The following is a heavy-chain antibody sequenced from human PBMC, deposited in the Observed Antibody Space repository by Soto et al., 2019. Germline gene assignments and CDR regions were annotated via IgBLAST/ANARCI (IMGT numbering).Heavy chain of an antibody. J-gene: IGHJ5*02. CDR1: GFTFSSYA. D-gene: IGHD1-26*01. V-gene: IGHV3-23*01. CDR2: ISGSGGST. CDR3: AKGVGGTRPNWFDP. Sequence: PGGSLRLSCAASGFTFSSYAMSWVRQAPGKGLEWVSPISGSGGSTNYADSVKGRFTISRDNSKNTLYLQMNSLRAEATAVYYCAKGVGGTRPNWFDPWGQGSLVTVSS.